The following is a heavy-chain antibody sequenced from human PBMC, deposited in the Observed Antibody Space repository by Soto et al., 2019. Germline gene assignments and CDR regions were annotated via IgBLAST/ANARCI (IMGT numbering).Heavy chain of an antibody. V-gene: IGHV3-48*01. CDR2: ISSSSSTI. CDR3: ARDLGSSWYPEYFQH. Sequence: SLRLSCSAARFTFSSYSMNWVRQAPGKGLEWVSYISSSSSTIYYADSVKGRFTISRDNAKNSLYLQMNSLRAEDTAVYYCARDLGSSWYPEYFQHWGQGTLVTVSS. D-gene: IGHD6-13*01. CDR1: RFTFSSYS. J-gene: IGHJ1*01.